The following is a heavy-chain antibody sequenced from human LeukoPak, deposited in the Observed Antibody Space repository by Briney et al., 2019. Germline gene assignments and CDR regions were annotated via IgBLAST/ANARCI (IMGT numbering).Heavy chain of an antibody. CDR3: VSESLVSGEDLLGNLRY. Sequence: GGSLRLSCTGSGFSFDDYAMHWVRQAPGKGLEWVSGITWNSVKVGYADSVKGRFTISRDNAKKSLFLQMNGLRPDDTAFYYCVSESLVSGEDLLGNLRYWGQGTLVTVSS. J-gene: IGHJ4*02. V-gene: IGHV3-9*01. CDR1: GFSFDDYA. CDR2: ITWNSVKV. D-gene: IGHD6-25*01.